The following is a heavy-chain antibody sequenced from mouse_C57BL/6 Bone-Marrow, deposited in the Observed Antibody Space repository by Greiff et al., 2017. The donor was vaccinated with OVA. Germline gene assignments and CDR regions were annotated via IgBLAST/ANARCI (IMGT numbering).Heavy chain of an antibody. CDR3: ARLGGNYVGHFDY. CDR2: IDPSDSYT. J-gene: IGHJ2*01. D-gene: IGHD2-1*01. CDR1: GYTFTSYW. Sequence: QVQLQQPGAELVKPGASVKLSCKASGYTFTSYWMQWVKQRPGQGLEWIGEIDPSDSYTNYNQKFKGKATLTVDTSSSTAYMQLSSLTSEDSAVYYCARLGGNYVGHFDYWGQGTTLTVSS. V-gene: IGHV1-50*01.